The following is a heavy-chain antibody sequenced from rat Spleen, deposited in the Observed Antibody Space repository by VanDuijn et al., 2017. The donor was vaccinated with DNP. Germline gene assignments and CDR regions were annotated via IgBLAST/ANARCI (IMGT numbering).Heavy chain of an antibody. CDR3: ARHRTIMPYYYAMDA. CDR2: ISYNGGTP. D-gene: IGHD1-12*01. V-gene: IGHV5-29*01. J-gene: IGHJ4*01. CDR1: GFIFSDYW. Sequence: EVQLVESGGGPVQPGRSLKVSCVVSGFIFSDYWMTWVRQAPAKGLEWVATISYNGGTPYYRDSVKGRFTISRDNAQSTLYLQMDSLRSEDTATYYCARHRTIMPYYYAMDAWGQGASVTVSS.